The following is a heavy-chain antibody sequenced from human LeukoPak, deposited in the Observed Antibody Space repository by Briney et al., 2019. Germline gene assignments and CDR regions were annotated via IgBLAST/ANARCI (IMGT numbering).Heavy chain of an antibody. CDR3: AIHPSDSSGYFSY. CDR2: IDTKTGNP. CDR1: GYTFSSCA. J-gene: IGHJ4*02. D-gene: IGHD3-22*01. V-gene: IGHV7-4-1*02. Sequence: ASVKVSCKASGYTFSSCAINLVRQAPGQGLEYMGWIDTKTGNPTYAQGFTGRFVFSLHTSVSTAYLQISSLKAEDTAVYYCAIHPSDSSGYFSYWGQGALVPVSS.